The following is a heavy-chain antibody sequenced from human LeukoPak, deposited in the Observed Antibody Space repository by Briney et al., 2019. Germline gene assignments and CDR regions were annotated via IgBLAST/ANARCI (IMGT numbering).Heavy chain of an antibody. J-gene: IGHJ4*02. Sequence: SGGSLRLSCAASGFTFSSFSMNWVRQAPGKGLKWVSYISSGSGIIYYADSVKGRFTISRDNAKNSLYLQMNGLRAEDTAVYCCAKKAPYSGTVNFDYWGQGTLVTVCS. CDR3: AKKAPYSGTVNFDY. D-gene: IGHD1-26*01. V-gene: IGHV3-48*01. CDR2: ISSGSGII. CDR1: GFTFSSFS.